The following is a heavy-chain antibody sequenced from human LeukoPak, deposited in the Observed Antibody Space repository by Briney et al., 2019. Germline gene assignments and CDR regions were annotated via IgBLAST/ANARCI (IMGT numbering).Heavy chain of an antibody. Sequence: SETLSLTCAVYGGSFSGYYWSWIRQPPGKGLEWIGEINHSGSTNYNPSLKSRVTISVDTSKNQFSLKLSSVTAADTAVYYCARGRAVAGTFDYWGQGILVTVSS. J-gene: IGHJ4*02. D-gene: IGHD6-19*01. CDR3: ARGRAVAGTFDY. V-gene: IGHV4-34*01. CDR1: GGSFSGYY. CDR2: INHSGST.